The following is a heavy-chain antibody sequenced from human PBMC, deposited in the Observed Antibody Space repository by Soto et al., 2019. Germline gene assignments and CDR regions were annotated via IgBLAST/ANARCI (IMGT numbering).Heavy chain of an antibody. CDR1: GGSISSGDYY. D-gene: IGHD2-15*01. CDR2: IYYSGST. J-gene: IGHJ5*02. V-gene: IGHV4-30-4*01. CDR3: AGDNCSGGSCYSDWFDP. Sequence: QVQLQESGPGLVKPSRTLSLTCTVSGGSISSGDYYWSWIRQPPGKGLEWIGYIYYSGSTYYNPSLKSRVTISVDTSKNQFSLKLSSVTAADTAVYYCAGDNCSGGSCYSDWFDPWGQGTLVTVSS.